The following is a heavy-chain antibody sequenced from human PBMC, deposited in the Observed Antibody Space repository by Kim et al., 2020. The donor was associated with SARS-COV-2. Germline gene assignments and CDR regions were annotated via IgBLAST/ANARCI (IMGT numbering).Heavy chain of an antibody. CDR3: ASLAVAGFKYFDY. V-gene: IGHV1-69*13. Sequence: SVKVSCKASGGTFSSYAISWVRQAPGQGLEWMGGIIPIFGTANYAQKFQGRVTITADESTSTAYMELSSLRSEDTAVYYCASLAVAGFKYFDYWGQGTLVTVSS. J-gene: IGHJ4*02. CDR2: IIPIFGTA. CDR1: GGTFSSYA. D-gene: IGHD6-19*01.